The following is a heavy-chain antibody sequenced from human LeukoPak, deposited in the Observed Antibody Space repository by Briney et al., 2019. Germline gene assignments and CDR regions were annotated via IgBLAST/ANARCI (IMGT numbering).Heavy chain of an antibody. Sequence: ASVKVSCKTSGCAFTDYPLHWLRQAPGQRLQWMGWINADKGNTKYSQEFQGRVTITRDTFATTTYMELSSLTSEDTAVYYCARDVRRSDSGYAMFDYWGQGTLVTASS. V-gene: IGHV1-3*01. CDR2: INADKGNT. D-gene: IGHD5-12*01. CDR1: GCAFTDYP. J-gene: IGHJ4*02. CDR3: ARDVRRSDSGYAMFDY.